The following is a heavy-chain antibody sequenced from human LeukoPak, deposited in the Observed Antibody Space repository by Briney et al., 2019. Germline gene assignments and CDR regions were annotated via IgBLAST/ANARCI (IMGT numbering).Heavy chain of an antibody. CDR3: ARAQGGSGSYYPDYGMDV. CDR2: IWYDGSNK. V-gene: IGHV3-33*01. J-gene: IGHJ6*02. CDR1: GFTFSSYG. D-gene: IGHD3-10*01. Sequence: GRSLRLSCAASGFTFSSYGMHWVRQAPGKGLEWVAVIWYDGSNKYYADSVKGRVTISRDDSKNTLYLQMNSLRAEDTAVYYCARAQGGSGSYYPDYGMDVWGQGTTVTVSS.